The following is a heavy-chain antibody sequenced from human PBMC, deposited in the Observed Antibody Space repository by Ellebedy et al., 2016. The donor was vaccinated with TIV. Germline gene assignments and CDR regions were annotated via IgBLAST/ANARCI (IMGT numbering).Heavy chain of an antibody. CDR1: GYTFTNYG. J-gene: IGHJ4*02. CDR2: ISGDNGDT. D-gene: IGHD6-19*01. V-gene: IGHV1-18*01. Sequence: ASVKVSXXASGYTFTNYGTSWVRQAPGQGLEWMGLISGDNGDTNYAQKFQGRVTMTTDTSTSTAYMELRSLRSDDTAVYYCARDHKGPGYSSGLRDYWGQGTLVTVSS. CDR3: ARDHKGPGYSSGLRDY.